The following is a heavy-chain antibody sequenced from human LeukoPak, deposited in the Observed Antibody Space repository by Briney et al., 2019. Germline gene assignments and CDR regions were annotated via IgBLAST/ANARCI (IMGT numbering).Heavy chain of an antibody. Sequence: ASVKVSCKASGYTFTSYDINWVRQATGQGLEWMGWMNPNSDNTGYAQKFQGRVTITRNTSISTAYMELSSLRSEDTAVYYCAYSNYPGALGSFDYWGQGTLVTVSS. V-gene: IGHV1-8*01. J-gene: IGHJ4*02. CDR1: GYTFTSYD. CDR2: MNPNSDNT. D-gene: IGHD4-11*01. CDR3: AYSNYPGALGSFDY.